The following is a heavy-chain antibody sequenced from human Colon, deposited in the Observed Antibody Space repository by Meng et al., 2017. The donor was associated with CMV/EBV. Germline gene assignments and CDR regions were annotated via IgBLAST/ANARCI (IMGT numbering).Heavy chain of an antibody. D-gene: IGHD3-10*01. J-gene: IGHJ6*02. Sequence: GGSLRLSCAASGFTFSSYSMNWVRQAPGKGLEWVSSISSSSSYIHYADSVKGRFTISRDNAKNSLYLQMNSLRAEDTAVYYCARGLWFGELLGGYYYGMDVWGQGTTVTVSS. CDR2: ISSSSSYI. CDR1: GFTFSSYS. V-gene: IGHV3-21*01. CDR3: ARGLWFGELLGGYYYGMDV.